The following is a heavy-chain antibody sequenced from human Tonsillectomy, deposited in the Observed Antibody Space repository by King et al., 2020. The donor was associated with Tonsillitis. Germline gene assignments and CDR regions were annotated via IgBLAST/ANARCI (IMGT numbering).Heavy chain of an antibody. CDR2: IKQDGSEK. V-gene: IGHV3-7*03. CDR1: GFTFSNYW. Sequence: VQLVESGGGLVQPGGSLRLSCAASGFTFSNYWMSWVRQAPGKGLEWVANIKQDGSEKYYVYSVKGRFTISRDNAKNSLYLQMNSLRAEDTAVYYCSRAGGRYSSLGYWGQGTLVTVSS. CDR3: SRAGGRYSSLGY. D-gene: IGHD2-15*01. J-gene: IGHJ4*02.